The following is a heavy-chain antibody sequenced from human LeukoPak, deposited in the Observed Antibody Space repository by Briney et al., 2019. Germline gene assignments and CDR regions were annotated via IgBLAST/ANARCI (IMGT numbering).Heavy chain of an antibody. CDR1: GFTFSSYA. V-gene: IGHV3-30-3*01. Sequence: GGSLRLSCAASGFTFSSYAMHWVRQAPGKGLEWVAVISYDGNNKYYADSLKGQFTISRDNSQNTLFLQMNSLRVEDTAIYYCAKDSYVSGRPLHTFDVWGQGTMVTVSS. J-gene: IGHJ3*01. CDR3: AKDSYVSGRPLHTFDV. CDR2: ISYDGNNK. D-gene: IGHD3-10*01.